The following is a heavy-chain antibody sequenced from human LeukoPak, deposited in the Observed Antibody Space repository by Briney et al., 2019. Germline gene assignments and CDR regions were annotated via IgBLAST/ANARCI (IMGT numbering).Heavy chain of an antibody. CDR2: IYYSGST. CDR3: ARGRYSGYDWVDY. CDR1: GGSISSYY. J-gene: IGHJ4*02. V-gene: IGHV4-59*01. D-gene: IGHD5-12*01. Sequence: SETLSLTCTVSGGSISSYYWSWIRQPPGKGLEWIGYIYYSGSTNYNPSLKSRVTISVDTSKNQFSLKLSSVIAADTAVYYCARGRYSGYDWVDYWGQGTLVTVSS.